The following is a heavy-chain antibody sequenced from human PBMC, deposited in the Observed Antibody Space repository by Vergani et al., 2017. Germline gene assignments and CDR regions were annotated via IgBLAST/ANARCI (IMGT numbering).Heavy chain of an antibody. CDR1: GFPFSSYS. CDR3: AMDRYYRGSGGYPYFYYYGLDV. CDR2: ISSRSSYI. Sequence: EVQLVESGGGLVKRGGSLRLFCAASGFPFSSYSINWVRPAPGKGLEWVSCISSRSSYIHYMDSLKGRFTLCRDNAKSSLYLQMNSLSAEYTGVYFCAMDRYYRGSGGYPYFYYYGLDVWGQGTAVTVSS. D-gene: IGHD3-10*01. J-gene: IGHJ6*02. V-gene: IGHV3-21*04.